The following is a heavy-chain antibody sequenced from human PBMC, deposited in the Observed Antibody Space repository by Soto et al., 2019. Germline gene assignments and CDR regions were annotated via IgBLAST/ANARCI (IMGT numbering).Heavy chain of an antibody. J-gene: IGHJ5*02. V-gene: IGHV4-38-2*01. D-gene: IGHD2-21*01. CDR1: GYSISSGYY. Sequence: SETLSLTCAVSGYSISSGYYWGWVRQPPGKGLEWIGSVYRGGSTSYNPSLKSRVTISVDTSKNQFSLSLTSVTAAETAVYYCARANPTHGKIGGWFDPWGQGTLVTVSS. CDR3: ARANPTHGKIGGWFDP. CDR2: VYRGGST.